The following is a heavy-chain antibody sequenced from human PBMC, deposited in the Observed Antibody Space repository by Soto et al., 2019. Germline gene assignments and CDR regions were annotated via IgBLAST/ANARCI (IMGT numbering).Heavy chain of an antibody. V-gene: IGHV3-23*01. CDR1: GFPFSTYA. CDR2: ISGSGGST. Sequence: EVQLLESGGGLVQPGGSLRLSCAASGFPFSTYAMTWVRQAPGKGLEWVSAISGSGGSTYYADSVKGRFTISRDKSKNTLLLQMTSLRAEDTAVYYCAKNWDTTFSSSSHWGQGTLVTVSS. J-gene: IGHJ4*02. D-gene: IGHD6-6*01. CDR3: AKNWDTTFSSSSH.